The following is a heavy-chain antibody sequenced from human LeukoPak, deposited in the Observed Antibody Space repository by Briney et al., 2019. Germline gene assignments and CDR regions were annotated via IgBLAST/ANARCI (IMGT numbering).Heavy chain of an antibody. Sequence: PSETLSLTCAVYGGSFSGYYWSWIRQLPGKGLEWIGEINHSGSTNYNPSLKSRVTISVDTSKNQFSLKLSSVTAADTAIYYCASQIVGGFFAYWGQGTLVTVSS. J-gene: IGHJ4*02. CDR3: ASQIVGGFFAY. V-gene: IGHV4-34*01. D-gene: IGHD1-26*01. CDR1: GGSFSGYY. CDR2: INHSGST.